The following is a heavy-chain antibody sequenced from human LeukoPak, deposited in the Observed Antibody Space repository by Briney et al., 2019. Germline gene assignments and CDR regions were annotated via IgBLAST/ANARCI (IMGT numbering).Heavy chain of an antibody. CDR3: ARVGYSSGWYVIGRGIDY. D-gene: IGHD6-19*01. J-gene: IGHJ4*02. CDR1: GYSFTSYW. Sequence: GESLKISCKGSGYSFTSYWIGWVRQMPGKGLEWMGIIYPGDSDTRYSPSFQGQVTISADKSISTAYLQWSSLKASDTAMYYCARVGYSSGWYVIGRGIDYWGQGSLVTVSS. CDR2: IYPGDSDT. V-gene: IGHV5-51*01.